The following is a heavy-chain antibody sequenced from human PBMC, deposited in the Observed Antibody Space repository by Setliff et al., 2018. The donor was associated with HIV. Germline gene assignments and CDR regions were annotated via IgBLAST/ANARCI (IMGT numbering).Heavy chain of an antibody. D-gene: IGHD6-19*01. V-gene: IGHV4-34*01. CDR1: GGSFSAYY. Sequence: SETLSLTCAVYGGSFSAYYWSWIRQPPGKGLEWIGEVNHGGSFNYNPSLKTRVTISVDTSKNQFSLKLTSVTATDTTIYYCSREERGWTNRGAFDIWGQGTMVTVSS. J-gene: IGHJ3*02. CDR2: VNHGGSF. CDR3: SREERGWTNRGAFDI.